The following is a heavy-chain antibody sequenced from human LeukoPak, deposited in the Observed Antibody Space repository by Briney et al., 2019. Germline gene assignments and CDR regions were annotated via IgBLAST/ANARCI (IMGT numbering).Heavy chain of an antibody. CDR2: ISYDGSNK. D-gene: IGHD1-26*01. V-gene: IGHV3-30*04. J-gene: IGHJ4*02. Sequence: GRSLRLSCAASGFTFSSYAMHWVRQAPGKGLEWVAVISYDGSNKYYADSVKGRFTISRDNSKSTLYLQMNSLRAEDTAVYYCARGGYSGSYYELGYWGQGTLVTVSS. CDR1: GFTFSSYA. CDR3: ARGGYSGSYYELGY.